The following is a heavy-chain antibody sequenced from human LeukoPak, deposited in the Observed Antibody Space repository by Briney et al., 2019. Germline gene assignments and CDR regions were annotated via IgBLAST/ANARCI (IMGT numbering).Heavy chain of an antibody. CDR3: ARGCTSSCYYYFAMDV. CDR2: INQSGST. CDR1: GFTFSSYW. D-gene: IGHD2-2*01. J-gene: IGHJ6*02. V-gene: IGHV4-34*01. Sequence: GSLRLSCAASGFTFSSYWMGWVRQAPGKGLEWIGEINQSGSTNYNSSLKSRVTLSVDTSKNQFSLKLSSVTAADTAVYYCARGCTSSCYYYFAMDVWGQGTTVTVSS.